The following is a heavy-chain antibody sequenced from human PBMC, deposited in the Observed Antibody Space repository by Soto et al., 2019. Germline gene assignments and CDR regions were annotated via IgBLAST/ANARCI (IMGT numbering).Heavy chain of an antibody. J-gene: IGHJ4*02. Sequence: QITLKESGPTLVKPTQTLTLTCTFSGFSLSTSGVGVGWIRQPPGKALEWLALIYWDDDKRYSPSLKSRLTITKDTSKNQVVLTMTNMDPVDTATYYCAHRPSFTMVREPYYFDYWGQGTLVTVSS. CDR3: AHRPSFTMVREPYYFDY. CDR1: GFSLSTSGVG. CDR2: IYWDDDK. D-gene: IGHD3-10*01. V-gene: IGHV2-5*02.